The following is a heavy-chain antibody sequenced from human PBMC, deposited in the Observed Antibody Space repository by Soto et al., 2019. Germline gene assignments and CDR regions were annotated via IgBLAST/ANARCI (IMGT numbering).Heavy chain of an antibody. CDR2: IIPIFGTA. Sequence: QVQLVQSGAEVKKPGSSVKVSCKASGGTFSSYAISWVRQAPGQGLEWMGGIIPIFGTANYAQKFQGRVTITADESTSTDYMELSSLRSEDTAVYYCARDPCGGDCYSHRNYYYGMDVWGQGTTVTVSS. CDR3: ARDPCGGDCYSHRNYYYGMDV. CDR1: GGTFSSYA. D-gene: IGHD2-21*02. J-gene: IGHJ6*02. V-gene: IGHV1-69*01.